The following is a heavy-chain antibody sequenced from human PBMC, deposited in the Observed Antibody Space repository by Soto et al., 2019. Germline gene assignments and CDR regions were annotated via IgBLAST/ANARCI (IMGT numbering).Heavy chain of an antibody. CDR2: IYYSGTT. CDR3: ARFYGGSFDY. V-gene: IGHV4-28*01. Sequence: SETLSLTCAVSGYSISSSNWWGWIRQPPGKGLEWIGYIYYSGTTYYNPSLKSRVTISIDRSKSQFSLKLSSVTAADTAVYYCARFYGGSFDYWGQGTLVTVSS. J-gene: IGHJ4*02. D-gene: IGHD4-17*01. CDR1: GYSISSSNW.